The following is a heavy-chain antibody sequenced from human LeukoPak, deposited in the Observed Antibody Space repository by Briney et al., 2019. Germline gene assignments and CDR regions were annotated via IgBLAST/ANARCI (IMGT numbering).Heavy chain of an antibody. CDR1: GFTFGSYA. D-gene: IGHD3-22*01. CDR3: ARDAFITGFDP. Sequence: GGSLRLSCAASGFTFGSYAMHWVRQAPGKGLEWVAVISYDGSNKYYADSVKGRFTISRDNSKNTLYLQMNSLRAEDTAVYYRARDAFITGFDPWGQGTLVTVSS. CDR2: ISYDGSNK. J-gene: IGHJ5*02. V-gene: IGHV3-30-3*01.